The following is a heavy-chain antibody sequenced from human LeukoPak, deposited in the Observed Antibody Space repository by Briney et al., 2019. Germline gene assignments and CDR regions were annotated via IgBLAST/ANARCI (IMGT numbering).Heavy chain of an antibody. V-gene: IGHV3-23*01. CDR3: AKVGPAAINYYYYYMDV. J-gene: IGHJ6*03. Sequence: GGSLRLSCAASGFTFSSYAMSWVRQAPGKGLEWVSAISGSGGSTYYADSVKGRFTISRDNSKNTLCLQMNSLRAEDTAVYYCAKVGPAAINYYYYYMDVWGKGTTVTVSS. CDR1: GFTFSSYA. CDR2: ISGSGGST. D-gene: IGHD2-2*02.